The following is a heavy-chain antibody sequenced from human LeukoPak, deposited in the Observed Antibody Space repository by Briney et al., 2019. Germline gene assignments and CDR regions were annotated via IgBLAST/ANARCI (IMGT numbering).Heavy chain of an antibody. J-gene: IGHJ1*01. Sequence: GGSLRLSCAASGFTVSSNYMSWVRQAPGKGLEWVSTISGSGGTTYYADSVKGRFTFSRDNSKNTLYLQMNSLRAEDTAVYYCAKEEGYYYDSGGYYVEYFQHWGQGTLVTVSS. V-gene: IGHV3-23*01. D-gene: IGHD3-22*01. CDR2: ISGSGGTT. CDR1: GFTVSSNY. CDR3: AKEEGYYYDSGGYYVEYFQH.